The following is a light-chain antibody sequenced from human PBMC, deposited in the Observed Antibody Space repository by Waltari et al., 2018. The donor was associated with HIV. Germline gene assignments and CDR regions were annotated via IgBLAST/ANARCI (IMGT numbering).Light chain of an antibody. J-gene: IGLJ3*02. CDR3: VLSYDADWV. Sequence: QAVVTQEPSLTVSPGGTVTPTCDSITGPVTNYHYPYWFQQKPAQAPRTLIYDTSNRQSWTPARFSASLLGGKAALTLSGAQREDEADYYCVLSYDADWVFGGGTKLTVL. CDR2: DTS. CDR1: TGPVTNYHY. V-gene: IGLV7-46*01.